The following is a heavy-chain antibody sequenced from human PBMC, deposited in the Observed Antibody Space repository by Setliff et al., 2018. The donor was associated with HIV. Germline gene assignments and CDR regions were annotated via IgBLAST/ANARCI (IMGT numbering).Heavy chain of an antibody. V-gene: IGHV3-30*01. D-gene: IGHD3-22*01. Sequence: PGGSLRLSCVASGFTFRTFAMHWVRQAPGKGLEWVSVISYDGSRISYADSVKGRFTISRDNSKNTLYLQMNSLRAEDTAVYYCARDTVPLYYYDSSGYYYYYYMDVWGKGTTVTVSS. CDR3: ARDTVPLYYYDSSGYYYYYYMDV. J-gene: IGHJ6*03. CDR1: GFTFRTFA. CDR2: ISYDGSRI.